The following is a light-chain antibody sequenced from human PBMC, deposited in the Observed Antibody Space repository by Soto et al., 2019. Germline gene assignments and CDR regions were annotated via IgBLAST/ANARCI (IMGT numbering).Light chain of an antibody. Sequence: DIQMTQSPSTLSGSVGDRVTITCRASQTISSWLAWYQQKPGKAPKLLIYKASTLKSGVPSRFSGSGSGTEFTLTISSLQPEDFATYYCLQDYNYPLTFGGGTKVDNK. V-gene: IGKV1-5*03. CDR1: QTISSW. J-gene: IGKJ4*01. CDR2: KAS. CDR3: LQDYNYPLT.